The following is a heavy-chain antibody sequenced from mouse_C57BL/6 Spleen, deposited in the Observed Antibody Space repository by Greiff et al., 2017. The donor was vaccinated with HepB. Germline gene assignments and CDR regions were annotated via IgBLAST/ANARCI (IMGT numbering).Heavy chain of an antibody. D-gene: IGHD5-2*01. V-gene: IGHV1-82*01. CDR2: IYPGDGDT. CDR1: GYAFSSSW. CDR3: ARWRLLNTRYYLDY. J-gene: IGHJ2*01. Sequence: VQLQQSGPELVKPGASVKISCKASGYAFSSSWMNWVKQRPGKGLEWIGRIYPGDGDTNYNGKFKGKATLTADKSSSTAYMQLSSLTSEDSAVYFCARWRLLNTRYYLDYWGQGTTLTVSS.